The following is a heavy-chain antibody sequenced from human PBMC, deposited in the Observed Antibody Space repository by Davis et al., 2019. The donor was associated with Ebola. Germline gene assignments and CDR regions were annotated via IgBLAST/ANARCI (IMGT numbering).Heavy chain of an antibody. V-gene: IGHV3-30-3*01. D-gene: IGHD6-19*01. Sequence: GESLKISCAASGFTFSSYAMHWVRQAPGKGLEWVAVISYDGSNKYYADSVKGRFTIFSDNSKNTLYRQMNSLRAEDTAVYYCAKGHLAIAVAVNFDYWGQGTLVTVSS. CDR1: GFTFSSYA. CDR3: AKGHLAIAVAVNFDY. J-gene: IGHJ4*02. CDR2: ISYDGSNK.